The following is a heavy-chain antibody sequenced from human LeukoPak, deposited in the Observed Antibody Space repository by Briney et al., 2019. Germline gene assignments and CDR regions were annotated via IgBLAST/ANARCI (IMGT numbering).Heavy chain of an antibody. CDR2: ISYDGIQK. D-gene: IGHD6-13*01. V-gene: IGHV3-30*03. J-gene: IGHJ4*02. CDR1: GFTFSSYG. Sequence: GGSLRLSCAASGFTFSSYGMSWVRQAPGKGLEWVAVISYDGIQKYYADSMKGRFTISRDNSKNTLYLQMNRLRGEDTAVYYCARGGSSSWSHVDYWGQGTLVTVSS. CDR3: ARGGSSSWSHVDY.